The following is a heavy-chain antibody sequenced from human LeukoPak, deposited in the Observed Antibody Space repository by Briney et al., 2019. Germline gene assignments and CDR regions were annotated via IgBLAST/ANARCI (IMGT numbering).Heavy chain of an antibody. CDR1: GGSISSSSYY. Sequence: SETLSLTCTVSGGSISSSSYYWGWIRQPPGKGLEWIGSIYYSGSTYYNPSLKSRVTISVDTSKNQFSLKLSSVTAADTAVYYCARGDSGYDIYYFDCWGQGTLVTVSS. D-gene: IGHD5-12*01. V-gene: IGHV4-39*07. CDR3: ARGDSGYDIYYFDC. CDR2: IYYSGST. J-gene: IGHJ4*02.